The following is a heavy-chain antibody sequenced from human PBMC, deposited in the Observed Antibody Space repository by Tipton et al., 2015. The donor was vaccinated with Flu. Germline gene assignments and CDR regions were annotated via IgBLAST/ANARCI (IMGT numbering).Heavy chain of an antibody. CDR1: GGSISSYY. J-gene: IGHJ5*02. D-gene: IGHD6-19*01. CDR3: ARANTSKSGCFFDP. CDR2: IYYSGST. V-gene: IGHV4-59*01. Sequence: TLSLTCTVSGGSISSYYWSWIRQPPGKGLEWIGYIYYSGSTNYNPSLKSRVTISVDTSKNQFSLKLSSVTAADTAVYYCARANTSKSGCFFDPWGQGTLVTVSS.